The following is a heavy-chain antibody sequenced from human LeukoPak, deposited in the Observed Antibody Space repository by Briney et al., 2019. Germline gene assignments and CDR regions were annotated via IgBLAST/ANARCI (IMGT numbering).Heavy chain of an antibody. Sequence: GGSLTLSCAPSGFTLSSYAMNWVRQAPGKGLECVSTISGDGGDTHYAGAGRGRFNISRAHSKKTLFMQMNSLRAEDTAVYYCGKSGSRDWDYFEYWGQGTLVTASS. CDR2: ISGDGGDT. CDR1: GFTLSSYA. V-gene: IGHV3-23*01. D-gene: IGHD6-19*01. CDR3: GKSGSRDWDYFEY. J-gene: IGHJ4*02.